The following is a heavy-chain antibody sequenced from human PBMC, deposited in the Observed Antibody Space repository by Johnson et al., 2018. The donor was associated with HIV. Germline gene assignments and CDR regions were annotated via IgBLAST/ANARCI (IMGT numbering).Heavy chain of an antibody. CDR1: GFTFSSYW. CDR3: ARGRKTVTTVRPSAFDI. Sequence: VQLVESGGGLVQPGGSLRLSCAASGFTFSSYWMSWVRQAPGKGLEWVANIKQDGSEKYYVDSVKGRFTISRDNAKNSLYLQMNSLRAEDTAVYYCARGRKTVTTVRPSAFDIWAQGTMVTVSS. CDR2: IKQDGSEK. V-gene: IGHV3-7*02. J-gene: IGHJ3*02. D-gene: IGHD4-17*01.